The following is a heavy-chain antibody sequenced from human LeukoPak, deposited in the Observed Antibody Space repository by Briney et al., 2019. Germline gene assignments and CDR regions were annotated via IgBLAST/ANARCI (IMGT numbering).Heavy chain of an antibody. CDR3: AVHYDILTGYQY. CDR2: MSPNSGNT. D-gene: IGHD3-9*01. J-gene: IGHJ4*02. V-gene: IGHV1-8*01. CDR1: GYTFTSYD. Sequence: ASVKVPCKASGYTFTSYDINWVRQATGQGLEWMGWMSPNSGNTGYAQKFQGRVTMTRNTSISTACMELSSLRSEDTAVYYCAVHYDILTGYQYWGQGTLVTVSS.